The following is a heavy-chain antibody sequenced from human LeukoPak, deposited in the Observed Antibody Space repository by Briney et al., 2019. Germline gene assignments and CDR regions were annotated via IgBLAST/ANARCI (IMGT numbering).Heavy chain of an antibody. CDR2: ISYDGSNK. CDR1: GFTFSSYG. D-gene: IGHD3-10*01. CDR3: AKPHYYGSGSYYLSDSGYFDY. V-gene: IGHV3-30*18. J-gene: IGHJ4*02. Sequence: GGSLRLSCAASGFTFSSYGMHGVRQAPGKGLEWVAVISYDGSNKYYADSVKGRFTISRDNSKNTLYLQMNSLRAEDTAVYYCAKPHYYGSGSYYLSDSGYFDYWGQGTLVTVSS.